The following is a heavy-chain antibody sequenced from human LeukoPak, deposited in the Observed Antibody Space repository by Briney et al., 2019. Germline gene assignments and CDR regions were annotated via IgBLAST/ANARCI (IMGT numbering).Heavy chain of an antibody. CDR1: VGSISSYY. Sequence: SESLSLTCTVSVGSISSYYWSWIRQPPGKGLEWIGYIYYSGSTNYNPSLKSRVTISVDTSKNQFSLKLSSVTAADTAVYYCARHYGPWGQGTLVTVSS. V-gene: IGHV4-59*01. D-gene: IGHD3-16*01. J-gene: IGHJ5*02. CDR3: ARHYGP. CDR2: IYYSGST.